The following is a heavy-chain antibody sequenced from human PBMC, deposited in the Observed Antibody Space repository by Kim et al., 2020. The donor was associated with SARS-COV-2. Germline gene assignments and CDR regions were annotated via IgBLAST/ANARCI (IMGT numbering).Heavy chain of an antibody. CDR3: AGRVTTFRYYYGMDV. CDR2: ISSSSSYI. CDR1: GFTFSSYS. Sequence: GGSLRLSCAASGFTFSSYSINWVRQAPGKGLEWVSSISSSSSYIYYADSVKGRFTISRDNAKNSLYLQMNSLRAEDTAVYYCAGRVTTFRYYYGMDVWGQGTTVTVSS. D-gene: IGHD4-17*01. J-gene: IGHJ6*02. V-gene: IGHV3-21*01.